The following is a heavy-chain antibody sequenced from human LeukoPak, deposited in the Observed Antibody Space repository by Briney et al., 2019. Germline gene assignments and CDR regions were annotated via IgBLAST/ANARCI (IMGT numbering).Heavy chain of an antibody. Sequence: PSETLSLTCTVSGGSIISGSHYWSWIRQPAGKGLEWIGGFCSSGNPNYNRSPKSRVTISLDTSNNQFSLKLSSVTAADTAVYYCAGEVGGSWFDPWGLGTLVTVSS. D-gene: IGHD1-26*01. J-gene: IGHJ5*02. CDR1: GGSIISGSHY. CDR2: FCSSGNP. CDR3: AGEVGGSWFDP. V-gene: IGHV4-61*02.